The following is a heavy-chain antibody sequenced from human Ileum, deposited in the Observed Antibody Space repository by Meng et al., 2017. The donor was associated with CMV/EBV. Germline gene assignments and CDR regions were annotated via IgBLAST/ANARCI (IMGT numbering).Heavy chain of an antibody. CDR1: GFTFSSYA. V-gene: IGHV3-23*01. D-gene: IGHD2-21*02. J-gene: IGHJ4*02. CDR3: ARDPVRGGDLDN. Sequence: GGSLRLSCAASGFTFSSYAMSWVRQAPGKGLEWVSAISGSGGSTYYADSVKGRFTISRDNSKNTLYLEMNSLGIEDTAVYYCARDPVRGGDLDNWGQGTLVTVSS. CDR2: ISGSGGST.